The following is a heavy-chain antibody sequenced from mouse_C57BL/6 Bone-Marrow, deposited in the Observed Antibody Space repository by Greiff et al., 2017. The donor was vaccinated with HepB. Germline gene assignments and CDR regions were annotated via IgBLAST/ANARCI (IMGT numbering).Heavy chain of an antibody. CDR2: IYPGSGST. D-gene: IGHD5-5*01. CDR1: GYTFTSYW. CDR3: ARETTIMIETWFAY. J-gene: IGHJ3*01. V-gene: IGHV1-55*01. Sequence: QVQLQQPGAELVKPGASVKMSCKASGYTFTSYWITWVKQRPGQGLEWIGDIYPGSGSTNYNEKFKSKATLTVDTSSSTAYMQLSSLTSEDSAVYYFARETTIMIETWFAYWGQGTLVTVSA.